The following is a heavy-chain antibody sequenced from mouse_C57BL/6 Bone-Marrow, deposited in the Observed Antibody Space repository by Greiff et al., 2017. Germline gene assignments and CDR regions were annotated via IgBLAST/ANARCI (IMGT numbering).Heavy chain of an antibody. J-gene: IGHJ1*03. V-gene: IGHV5-9-1*02. CDR2: ISSGGDYT. CDR1: GFTFSSYA. D-gene: IGHD2-4*01. CDR3: TRGDIYDDYDWCFDV. Sequence: EVKLVESGEGLVKPGGSLKLSCAASGFTFSSYAMSWVRQTPEKRLEWVASISSGGDYTYYADTVKGRFTISRDNARNTLYLQMSSLKSEDTAVYYCTRGDIYDDYDWCFDVWGTGTTVTVSS.